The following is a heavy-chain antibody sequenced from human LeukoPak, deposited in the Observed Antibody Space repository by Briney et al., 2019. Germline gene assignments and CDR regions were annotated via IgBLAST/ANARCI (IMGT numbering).Heavy chain of an antibody. D-gene: IGHD2-2*01. J-gene: IGHJ2*01. Sequence: PSETLSLTCAVYGGTFSGYYWSWIRQPPGKRLEWVGESNDSGGTNYNPSLKSRVTISADKSKNQVSLKLSSVTAADTAVYYCARVGGASYCSSTSCYEPWYFDLWGRGTLVTVSS. V-gene: IGHV4-34*01. CDR3: ARVGGASYCSSTSCYEPWYFDL. CDR2: SNDSGGT. CDR1: GGTFSGYY.